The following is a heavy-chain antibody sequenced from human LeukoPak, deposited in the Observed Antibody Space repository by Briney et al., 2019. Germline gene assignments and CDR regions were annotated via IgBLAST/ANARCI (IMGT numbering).Heavy chain of an antibody. V-gene: IGHV3-30*04. CDR3: ARGSQWMDV. D-gene: IGHD2-8*01. J-gene: IGHJ6*04. CDR1: GFTFSNYA. CDR2: MSYDGSNK. Sequence: PGRSLRLSCAASGFTFSNYAIHWVRQAPGKGLECVAVMSYDGSNKYYADSVKGRFTISRDNSKNTLYLQMNSLRAKDTAVYYCARGSQWMDVWGKGTTVTVSS.